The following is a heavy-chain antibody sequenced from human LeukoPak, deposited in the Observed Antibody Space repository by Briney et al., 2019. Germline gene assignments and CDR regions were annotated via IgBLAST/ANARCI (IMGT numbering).Heavy chain of an antibody. V-gene: IGHV4-59*08. CDR3: ARAQVESSGYPWNYFDY. D-gene: IGHD3-3*01. Sequence: SETLSLTCTVSGGSISSYYWSWIRQPPGKGLEWIGYIYYSGSTNYNPSLKSRVTISVDTSKNQFSLKLSSVTAADTAVYYCARAQVESSGYPWNYFDYWGQGTLVTVSA. CDR1: GGSISSYY. J-gene: IGHJ4*02. CDR2: IYYSGST.